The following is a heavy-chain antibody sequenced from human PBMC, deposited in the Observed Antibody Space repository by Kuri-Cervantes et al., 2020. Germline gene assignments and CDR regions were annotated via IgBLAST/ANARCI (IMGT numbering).Heavy chain of an antibody. Sequence: GSLRLSCAVSGGSISSSNWWSWVRQPPGKGLEWIGEIYHSGSTNYNPSLKSRVTISVDKSKNQFSLKLSSVTAADTAVYYCARETYYYDSSGYYSRGTFDYWGQGTLVTVSS. J-gene: IGHJ4*02. D-gene: IGHD3-22*01. V-gene: IGHV4-4*02. CDR1: GGSISSSNW. CDR2: IYHSGST. CDR3: ARETYYYDSSGYYSRGTFDY.